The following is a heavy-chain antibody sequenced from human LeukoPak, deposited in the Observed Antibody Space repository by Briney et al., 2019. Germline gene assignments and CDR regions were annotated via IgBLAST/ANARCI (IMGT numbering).Heavy chain of an antibody. V-gene: IGHV1-2*02. Sequence: ASVKVSCKASGYTFTGYYMHWVRQAPGQGLEWMGWINPNSGGTNYAQKFQGRVTMTRDTSISTAYIELSRLRSDDTAVYYCARDQIVVVPAAGSDFDYWGQGTLVTVSS. J-gene: IGHJ4*02. CDR1: GYTFTGYY. CDR2: INPNSGGT. D-gene: IGHD2-2*01. CDR3: ARDQIVVVPAAGSDFDY.